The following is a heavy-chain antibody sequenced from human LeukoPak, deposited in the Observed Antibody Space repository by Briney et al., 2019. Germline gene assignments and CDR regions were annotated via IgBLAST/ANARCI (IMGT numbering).Heavy chain of an antibody. J-gene: IGHJ5*02. CDR1: GYTFTGYY. CDR2: INPNSGHT. D-gene: IGHD5-12*01. CDR3: ARGRTSAGGYSGHDWGDWFDP. V-gene: IGHV1-8*03. Sequence: ASVKVSCKASGYTFTGYYMHWVRQAPGQGLEWMGWINPNSGHTAYAQKFQGRVTITRNTSISTAYMDLSSLRSEDSAVYYCARGRTSAGGYSGHDWGDWFDPWGKGTLVTVSS.